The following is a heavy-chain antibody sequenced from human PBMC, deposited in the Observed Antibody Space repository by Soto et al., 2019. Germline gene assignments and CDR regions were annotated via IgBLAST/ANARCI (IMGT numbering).Heavy chain of an antibody. Sequence: GGSLSLSCAVSEIIFSGYGMHWVRQAPGKGLEWVAVIRFDGSNIHYADSVKGRFTISADKSISTAYLQWSSLKASDTAMYYCARQMMGDSSGYYLEYFDYWGQGTLVTVSS. CDR3: ARQMMGDSSGYYLEYFDY. D-gene: IGHD3-22*01. V-gene: IGHV3-33*01. CDR1: EIIFSGYG. CDR2: IRFDGSNI. J-gene: IGHJ4*02.